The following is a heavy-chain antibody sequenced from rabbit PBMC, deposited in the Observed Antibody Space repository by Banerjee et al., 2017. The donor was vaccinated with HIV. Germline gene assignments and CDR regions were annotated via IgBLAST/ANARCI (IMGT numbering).Heavy chain of an antibody. CDR1: GFSFSSSYW. CDR3: VRSGASADYGYDL. Sequence: QEHLEESGGDLVKPEGSLTLTCTASGFSFSSSYWMCWVRQAPGKGLEWIGCIYTGSSGSTDYASWAKGRFTISRSTSLNTVTLQMTSLTAADTATYFCVRSGASADYGYDLWGQGTLVTVS. CDR2: IYTGSSGST. J-gene: IGHJ4*01. V-gene: IGHV1S45*01. D-gene: IGHD6-1*01.